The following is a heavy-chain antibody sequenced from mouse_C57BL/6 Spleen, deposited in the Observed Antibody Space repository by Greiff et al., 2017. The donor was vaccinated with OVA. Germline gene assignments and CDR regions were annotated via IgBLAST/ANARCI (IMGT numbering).Heavy chain of an antibody. CDR1: GFTFSDYY. D-gene: IGHD1-1*01. CDR3: ASCGSSPYYYAMDY. J-gene: IGHJ4*01. Sequence: EVKLVESEGGLVQPGSSMKLSCTASGFTFSDYYMAWVRQVPEKGLEWVANINYDGSSTYYLDSLKSRFIISRDNAKNILYLQMSSLKSEDTATYYCASCGSSPYYYAMDYWGQGTSVTVSS. V-gene: IGHV5-16*01. CDR2: INYDGSST.